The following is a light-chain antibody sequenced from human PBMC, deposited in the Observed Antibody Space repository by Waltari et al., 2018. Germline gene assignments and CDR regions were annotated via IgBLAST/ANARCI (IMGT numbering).Light chain of an antibody. J-gene: IGLJ7*01. V-gene: IGLV2-23*02. CDR3: CSYAGVRGAV. CDR1: SSDVGTYNL. CDR2: EVS. Sequence: QSALTQPASVSGSPGESITISCTGTSSDVGTYNLISWDQQHPGTVPTLLIYEVSKRPSGVSNRFSASKAGNTASLTISGLQADDEADYYCCSYAGVRGAVFGGGTHLTVL.